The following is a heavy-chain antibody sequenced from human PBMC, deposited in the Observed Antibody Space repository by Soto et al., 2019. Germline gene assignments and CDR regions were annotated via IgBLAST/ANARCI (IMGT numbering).Heavy chain of an antibody. D-gene: IGHD6-13*01. CDR2: IYYSGST. J-gene: IGHJ4*02. CDR3: ARQEDSSSGGPDY. V-gene: IGHV4-59*08. Sequence: QVQLQESGPGLVKPSETLSLTCTVSGGSISSYYWSWIRQPPGKGLEWIGYIYYSGSTNYNPSLKSRVTISVDTSKNQFSLKLSSVTAADTAVYYGARQEDSSSGGPDYWGQGTLVTVSS. CDR1: GGSISSYY.